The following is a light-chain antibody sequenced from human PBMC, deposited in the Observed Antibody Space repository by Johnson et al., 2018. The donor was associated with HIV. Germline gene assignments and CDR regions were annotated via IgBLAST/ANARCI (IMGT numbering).Light chain of an antibody. CDR3: ATWDTSLSTGGV. CDR2: ENN. CDR1: SSNIGINY. Sequence: QSVLTQPPSVSAAPGQKVTISCYGSSSNIGINYVSWYQQLPGTAPKLLIYENNKRPSGIPDRFSGSKSGTSATLGITGLQTGDEADYYCATWDTSLSTGGVFGTGTKVTVL. J-gene: IGLJ1*01. V-gene: IGLV1-51*02.